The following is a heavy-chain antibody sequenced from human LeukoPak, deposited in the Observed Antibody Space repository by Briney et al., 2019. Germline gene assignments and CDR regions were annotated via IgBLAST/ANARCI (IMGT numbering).Heavy chain of an antibody. V-gene: IGHV1-2*06. D-gene: IGHD6-13*01. CDR3: ARVGCSSSWYFDY. CDR1: GYTFTGYY. Sequence: ASVKVSCKASGYTFTGYYMHWVRQAPGQGLEWMGRINPNSGGTNYAQKFQGRVTMTRDTSISTAYMELSRLRSDDTAVYYCARVGCSSSWYFDYWGQGTLVTVSS. J-gene: IGHJ4*02. CDR2: INPNSGGT.